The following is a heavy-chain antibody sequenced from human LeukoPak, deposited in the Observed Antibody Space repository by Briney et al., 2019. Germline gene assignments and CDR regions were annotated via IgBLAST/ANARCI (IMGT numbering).Heavy chain of an antibody. D-gene: IGHD2-8*02. V-gene: IGHV3-7*01. J-gene: IGHJ6*02. CDR1: GFTFSSYW. Sequence: GGSLRLSCAASGFTFSSYWMSWVRQAPGKGLEWVANIKQDGSEKYYVDSVKGRFTISRDNAKNSLYLQMNSLRAEDTAVYYCARDRFPPPGGSRRLSYYGMDVWGQGTTVTVSS. CDR3: ARDRFPPPGGSRRLSYYGMDV. CDR2: IKQDGSEK.